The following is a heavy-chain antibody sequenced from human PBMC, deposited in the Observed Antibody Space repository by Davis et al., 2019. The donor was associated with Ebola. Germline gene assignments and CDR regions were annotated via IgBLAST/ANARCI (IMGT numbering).Heavy chain of an antibody. CDR2: ISGSGAET. D-gene: IGHD6-19*01. Sequence: GESLKISCAASGFTSGRYAMSWVRQAPGKGLEWVSVISGSGAETYSADSVKGRFTISRDNSKNTLFLEMNNLRDEDTAVYFCARVVGWLKGGMDSWGQGTPVTVSS. V-gene: IGHV3-23*01. CDR1: GFTSGRYA. CDR3: ARVVGWLKGGMDS. J-gene: IGHJ4*02.